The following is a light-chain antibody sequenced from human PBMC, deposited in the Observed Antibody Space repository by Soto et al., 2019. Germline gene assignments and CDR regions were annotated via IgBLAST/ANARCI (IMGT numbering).Light chain of an antibody. V-gene: IGLV2-8*01. CDR1: GRDSGAYNY. J-gene: IGLJ2*01. CDR3: SSFVGGDSFDVI. CDR2: DVI. Sequence: QAVLTQPPSASGSPGQSVTSSCTGTGRDSGAYNYVSWYQQYPGKAPKVMIYDVIKRPSGVPDRFSGSKSGNTASLTVSGLRADDEAVYYCSSFVGGDSFDVIFGGGTKVTVL.